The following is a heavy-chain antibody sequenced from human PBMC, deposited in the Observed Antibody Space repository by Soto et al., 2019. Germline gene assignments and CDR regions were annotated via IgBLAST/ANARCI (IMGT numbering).Heavy chain of an antibody. CDR3: ARGPPIVASPTSFCNWFEP. CDR1: GYSVSSGFY. V-gene: IGHV4-38-2*02. Sequence: SETLSLTCTVSGYSVSSGFYWGWIRHPPGKGLEWIGSIYRSGNTYYNPSLKSRVAISIDPSKNHFSLKMNSVTAADTAVYYCARGPPIVASPTSFCNWFEPWGQGTLVTVSS. J-gene: IGHJ5*02. CDR2: IYRSGNT. D-gene: IGHD3-3*02.